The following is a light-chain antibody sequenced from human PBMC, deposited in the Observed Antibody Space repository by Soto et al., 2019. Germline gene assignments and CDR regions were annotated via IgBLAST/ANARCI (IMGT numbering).Light chain of an antibody. CDR3: QQYNEFQYT. CDR2: KAT. CDR1: QTISSR. J-gene: IGKJ2*01. V-gene: IGKV1-5*03. Sequence: DIQMTQSPSSLSASVGDRVTITCRASQTISSRLAWYQQKPGQAPKLLIYKATNLQTGVASRFSGSGSETEFSLTISSLQPDDFAVYYCQQYNEFQYTFGQGTRLDI.